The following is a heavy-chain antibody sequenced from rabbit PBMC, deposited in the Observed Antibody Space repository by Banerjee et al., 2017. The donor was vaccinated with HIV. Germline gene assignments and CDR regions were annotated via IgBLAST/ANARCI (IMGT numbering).Heavy chain of an antibody. CDR2: IYGGTSDST. CDR3: ARGVVGSDGYGGAPLTL. D-gene: IGHD6-1*01. CDR1: GFSVSSNYW. J-gene: IGHJ4*01. Sequence: QEQLEESGGDLVKPEGSLTLACTASGFSVSSNYWICWVRQAPGKGLEWIACIYGGTSDSTYYASWATGRFTISKTSSTTVTLQMTSLTAADTATYFCARGVVGSDGYGGAPLTLWGPGTLVTVS. V-gene: IGHV1S45*01.